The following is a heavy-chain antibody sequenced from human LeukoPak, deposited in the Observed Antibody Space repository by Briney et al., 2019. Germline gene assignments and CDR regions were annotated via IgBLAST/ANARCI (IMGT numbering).Heavy chain of an antibody. D-gene: IGHD6-13*01. CDR3: RAAVGISAEYFQH. J-gene: IGHJ1*01. CDR1: GGSISSYY. CDR2: IYTSGST. Sequence: SQTLSLTCTVSGGSISSYYWSWIRQPAEKGLEWIGRIYTSGSTNYNPSLKSRVTMSVDTSKNQFSLKLSSVTAADTAVYYCRAAVGISAEYFQHWGQGTLVTVSS. V-gene: IGHV4-4*07.